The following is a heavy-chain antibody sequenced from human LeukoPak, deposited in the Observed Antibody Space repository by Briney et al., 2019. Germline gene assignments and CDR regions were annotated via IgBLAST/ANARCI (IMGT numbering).Heavy chain of an antibody. J-gene: IGHJ4*02. V-gene: IGHV1-18*01. CDR1: GYTLTNYG. D-gene: IGHD3-22*01. CDR3: ARDENYYDSSGPDY. Sequence: ASVKVSCKASGYTLTNYGISWVRQAPGQGPEWMGWISAYNGITNYAQKFQGRVTMTIDTSTNTAYMELRSLRSDDTAVYYCARDENYYDSSGPDYWGQGTLVTVSS. CDR2: ISAYNGIT.